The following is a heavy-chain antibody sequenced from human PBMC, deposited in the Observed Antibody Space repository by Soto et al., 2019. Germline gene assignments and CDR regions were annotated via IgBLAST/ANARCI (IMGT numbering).Heavy chain of an antibody. D-gene: IGHD5-12*01. CDR1: GFPFSNYA. CDR2: ISKSGDST. CDR3: AKYSAYDYVL. V-gene: IGHV3-23*01. J-gene: IGHJ4*02. Sequence: GSLRLSCAASGFPFSNYAMTWVRQAPGKGLEWVSSISKSGDSTYYADSVKGRSTISRDNSKNTLYMQMNSLRAEDTAVYYCAKYSAYDYVLWGQGTLVTVSS.